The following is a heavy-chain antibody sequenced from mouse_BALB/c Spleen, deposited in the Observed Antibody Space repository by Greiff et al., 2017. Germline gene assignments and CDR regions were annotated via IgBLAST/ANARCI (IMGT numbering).Heavy chain of an antibody. D-gene: IGHD2-14*01. CDR3: ARDARYDDDGYCAMDS. CDR2: IRNKANGYTT. CDR1: RFTFTYSF. J-gene: IGHJ4*01. Sequence: EVKLVESRGGLVLSGGSLRLSCATSRFTFTYSFMSWVRPPPCKALEWLGFIRNKANGYTTEYSASVKGRFTISSDNSQSSLYLQMNTLRAEDRATYYCARDARYDDDGYCAMDSGSQGAS. V-gene: IGHV7-3*02.